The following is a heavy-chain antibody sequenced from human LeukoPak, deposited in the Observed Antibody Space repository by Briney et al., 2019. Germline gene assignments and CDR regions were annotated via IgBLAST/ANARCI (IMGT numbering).Heavy chain of an antibody. CDR1: GFAFSSYW. CDR3: ARASGYSSSWPFDY. Sequence: GGSLRLSCAASGFAFSSYWMHWVRQAPGKGLVWVSRINSDGSSTSYADSVKGRFTISRDNAKNTLYLQMNSLRAEGTAVYYCARASGYSSSWPFDYWGQGTLVTVSS. V-gene: IGHV3-74*01. J-gene: IGHJ4*02. D-gene: IGHD6-13*01. CDR2: INSDGSST.